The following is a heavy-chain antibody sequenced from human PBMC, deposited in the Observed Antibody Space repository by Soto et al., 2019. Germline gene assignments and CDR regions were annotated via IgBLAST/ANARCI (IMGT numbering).Heavy chain of an antibody. CDR2: IIPIFGTA. CDR1: GGTFSSYA. V-gene: IGHV1-69*13. Sequence: VASVKVSCKASGGTFSSYAISWVRQAPGQGLEWMGGIIPIFGTANYAQKFQGRVTITADESTSTAYMELSSLRSEDTAVYYFASINHDILSSGGLYYFDYWGQGTLVTVSS. CDR3: ASINHDILSSGGLYYFDY. J-gene: IGHJ4*02. D-gene: IGHD2-15*01.